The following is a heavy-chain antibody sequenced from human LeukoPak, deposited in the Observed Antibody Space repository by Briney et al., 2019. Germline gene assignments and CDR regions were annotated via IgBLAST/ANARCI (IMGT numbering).Heavy chain of an antibody. Sequence: GGTLRLSCAASGFTFSSYGMSWVRQAPGKGLEWVAFIRYDGNNKYYADSVKGRFTISRDNSKNTLYLQMGSLRAEDMAVYYCARAEWERLRWGIDYWGQGSLVTVSS. J-gene: IGHJ4*02. CDR1: GFTFSSYG. D-gene: IGHD1-26*01. CDR2: IRYDGNNK. V-gene: IGHV3-30*02. CDR3: ARAEWERLRWGIDY.